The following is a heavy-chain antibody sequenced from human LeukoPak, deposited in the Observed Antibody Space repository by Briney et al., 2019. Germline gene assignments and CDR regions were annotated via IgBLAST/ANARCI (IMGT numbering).Heavy chain of an antibody. V-gene: IGHV3-21*01. D-gene: IGHD5-24*01. CDR3: ARVEMATPHFDY. Sequence: GGSLRLSCVASGFTFSSYSMNWVRQAPGKGLEWVSSISSSSSYIYYADSVKGRFTIPRDNAKNSLYLQMNSLRAEDTAVYYCARVEMATPHFDYWGQGTLVTVSS. CDR2: ISSSSSYI. CDR1: GFTFSSYS. J-gene: IGHJ4*02.